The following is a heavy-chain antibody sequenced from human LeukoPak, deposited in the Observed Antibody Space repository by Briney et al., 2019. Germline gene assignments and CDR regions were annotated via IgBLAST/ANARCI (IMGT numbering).Heavy chain of an antibody. V-gene: IGHV1-18*01. CDR1: GYTFTICG. CDR3: ARDRGYGNNDY. D-gene: IGHD5-18*01. J-gene: IGHJ4*02. Sequence: ASVNVSFTASGYTFTICGISWVRQAPGQGLEWMGWISAYNGNTNYAQKLQGRVTVTTDTSTSTAYMELRSLRSDDTAVYYCARDRGYGNNDYWGQGTLVTVSS. CDR2: ISAYNGNT.